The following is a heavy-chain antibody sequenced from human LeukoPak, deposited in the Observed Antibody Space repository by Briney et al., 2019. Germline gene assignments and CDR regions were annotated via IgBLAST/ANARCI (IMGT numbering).Heavy chain of an antibody. Sequence: GGSLRLSCAASGFSVSGTYMAWVRQAPGEGLDWVSLIFTTATTSYADSVKGRFSISRDKSNNRLYLQMSSLRADDTAVYYCARGIPAGGSLDSWGPGTLVTVSS. CDR1: GFSVSGTY. J-gene: IGHJ4*02. CDR3: ARGIPAGGSLDS. CDR2: IFTTATT. D-gene: IGHD6-13*01. V-gene: IGHV3-66*01.